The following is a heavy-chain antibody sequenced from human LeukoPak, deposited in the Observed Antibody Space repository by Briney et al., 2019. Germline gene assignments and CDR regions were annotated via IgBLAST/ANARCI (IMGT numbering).Heavy chain of an antibody. CDR3: AKDRERSNYYGSGSYDFDY. J-gene: IGHJ4*02. D-gene: IGHD3-10*01. CDR1: GFTFSSYS. CDR2: ISSSSSYI. Sequence: PGGSLRLSCAASGFTFSSYSMNWVRQAPGKGLEWVSSISSSSSYIYYADSVKGRFTISRDNSKNTLYLQMNSLRAEDTAVYYCAKDRERSNYYGSGSYDFDYWGQGTLVTVSS. V-gene: IGHV3-21*01.